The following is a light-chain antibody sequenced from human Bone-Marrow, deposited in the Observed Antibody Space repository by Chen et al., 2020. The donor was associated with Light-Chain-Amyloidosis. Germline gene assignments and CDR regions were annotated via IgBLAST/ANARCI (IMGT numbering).Light chain of an antibody. J-gene: IGLJ3*02. V-gene: IGLV3-21*02. Sequence: SYVLTQPSSLSVAHGQTATHSCGGNNIGSTSVHWYQQTPGQAPLLVVYDDSNRPSGIPERLSGSNSGNTATLTISRVEAGDEADYYCQVWDRSSDRPVFGGGTKLTVL. CDR1: NIGSTS. CDR2: DDS. CDR3: QVWDRSSDRPV.